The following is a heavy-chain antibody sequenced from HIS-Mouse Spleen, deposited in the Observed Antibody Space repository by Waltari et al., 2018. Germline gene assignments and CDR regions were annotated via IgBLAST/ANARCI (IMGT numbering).Heavy chain of an antibody. Sequence: QVQLQESGPGLVKPSETLSLTCTVSGYSIRSGYYWGWIRQPPGKGLEWIGSIYHSGSTYYNPSLKSRVTISVDTSKNQFSLKLSSVTAADTAVYYCARGESWFHIWGQGTMVTVSS. D-gene: IGHD1-26*01. J-gene: IGHJ3*02. CDR2: IYHSGST. V-gene: IGHV4-38-2*02. CDR1: GYSIRSGYY. CDR3: ARGESWFHI.